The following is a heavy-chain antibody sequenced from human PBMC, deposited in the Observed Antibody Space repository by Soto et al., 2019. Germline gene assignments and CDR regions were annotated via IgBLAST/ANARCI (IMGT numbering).Heavy chain of an antibody. CDR1: RCTFSSYS. Sequence: EVQLVESGGGLVKPGGSLRLSCAASRCTFSSYSMIWVRQAPGKGLEWVSSISSSSSYIYYADSVKGRFTISRDNAKNSLYLQMNSLRAEDTAVYYCARGYYDSSGPYFDYWGQGTLVTVSS. CDR3: ARGYYDSSGPYFDY. CDR2: ISSSSSYI. J-gene: IGHJ4*02. V-gene: IGHV3-21*01. D-gene: IGHD3-22*01.